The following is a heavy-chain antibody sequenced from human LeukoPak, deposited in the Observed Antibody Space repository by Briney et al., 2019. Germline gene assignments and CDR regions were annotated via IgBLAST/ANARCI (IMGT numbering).Heavy chain of an antibody. CDR1: GGSISSYY. D-gene: IGHD3-10*01. CDR3: ARTEYYFDY. Sequence: PSETLSLTCTVSGGSISSYYWSWLRQPPGKRLEWIGYIYFSGSTNYNPSLKSRVTISVDTSKNQFSLKLSSVTAADTAVYYCARTEYYFDYWGQGMMVTVSS. V-gene: IGHV4-59*01. CDR2: IYFSGST. J-gene: IGHJ4*02.